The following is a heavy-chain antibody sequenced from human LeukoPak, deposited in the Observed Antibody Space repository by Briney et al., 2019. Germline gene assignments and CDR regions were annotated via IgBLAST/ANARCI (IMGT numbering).Heavy chain of an antibody. CDR3: ARESYGDYYFDY. CDR1: GFTFNNFA. Sequence: GGSLRLSCAASGFTFNNFAMSWVRQAPGKGLEWVSAISGSGGSTYYADSVKGRFTISRDNSKNTLYLQMNSLRAEDTALYYCARESYGDYYFDYWGQGTLVTVSS. J-gene: IGHJ4*02. CDR2: ISGSGGST. D-gene: IGHD4-17*01. V-gene: IGHV3-23*01.